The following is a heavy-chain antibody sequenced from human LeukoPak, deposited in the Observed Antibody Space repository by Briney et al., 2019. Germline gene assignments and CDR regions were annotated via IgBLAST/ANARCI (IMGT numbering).Heavy chain of an antibody. J-gene: IGHJ4*02. V-gene: IGHV4-39*01. D-gene: IGHD1-7*01. Sequence: SETLSLTCTVSGVSVNSGDYYWGWSRQSPGKSLEGIGNIYSSGTTYYNPSLKSRVIISMDTSRNQFSLNLSSVTAADTAVYFCTRQLGTATTSVVDYWGQGTLVTVSS. CDR2: IYSSGTT. CDR3: TRQLGTATTSVVDY. CDR1: GVSVNSGDYY.